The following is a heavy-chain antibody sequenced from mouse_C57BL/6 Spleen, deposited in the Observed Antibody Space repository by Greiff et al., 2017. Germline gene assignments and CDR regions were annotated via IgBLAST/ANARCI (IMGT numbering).Heavy chain of an antibody. J-gene: IGHJ3*01. CDR1: GFNFKNSY. Sequence: VQLQQSVAELVRPGASVKLSCTASGFNFKNSYMHWVKQRPEQGLEWIGSIEPANGNTKYAPKFHGKATITADTSSNTAYLQLISLTSEDTAICYCACDYGNYGFAYWGQGTLVTVSA. CDR2: IEPANGNT. D-gene: IGHD2-1*01. CDR3: ACDYGNYGFAY. V-gene: IGHV14-3*01.